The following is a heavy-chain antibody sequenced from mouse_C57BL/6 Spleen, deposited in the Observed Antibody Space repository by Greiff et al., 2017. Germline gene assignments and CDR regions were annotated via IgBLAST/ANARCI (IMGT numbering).Heavy chain of an antibody. CDR3: ARPDYYGSSPRAMDY. V-gene: IGHV5-17*01. J-gene: IGHJ4*01. D-gene: IGHD1-1*01. CDR2: ISSGSSTI. CDR1: GFTFSDYG. Sequence: EVKVVESGGGLVKPGGSLKLSCAASGFTFSDYGMHWVRQAPETGLEWVAYISSGSSTIYYADTVKGRFTISRDNAKNTLFLQMTSLRSEDTAMYYCARPDYYGSSPRAMDYWGQGTSGTVSS.